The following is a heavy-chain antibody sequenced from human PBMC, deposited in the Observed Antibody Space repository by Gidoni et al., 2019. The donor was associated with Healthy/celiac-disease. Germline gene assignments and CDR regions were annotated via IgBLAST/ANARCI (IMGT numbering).Heavy chain of an antibody. CDR2: IRYDGSNK. J-gene: IGHJ6*02. Sequence: QVQLVESGGGVVQPGGFLRLSCAASGFTFLSTGMHWGRQAPGKGLEWVAFIRYDGSNKYYADSVKGRFTISRDNSKNTLYLQMNSLRAEGTAVYYCAKRLLWFGELNYYGMDVWGQGTTVTVSS. CDR1: GFTFLSTG. CDR3: AKRLLWFGELNYYGMDV. D-gene: IGHD3-10*01. V-gene: IGHV3-30*02.